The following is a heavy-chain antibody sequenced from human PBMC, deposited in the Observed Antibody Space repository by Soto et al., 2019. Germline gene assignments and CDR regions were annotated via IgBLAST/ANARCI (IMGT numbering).Heavy chain of an antibody. D-gene: IGHD5-12*01. J-gene: IGHJ4*01. CDR1: GYRFRKYA. CDR2: IHAGNGET. CDR3: ARPGYDPSFDF. V-gene: IGHV1-3*01. Sequence: GASVKVSCKASGYRFRKYAVHWVRQAPGQGLEWMGWIHAGNGETKYSQNFQGRVTITRDKSATTAYMELTTLTSEDTAVYYCARPGYDPSFDFWSHGSLVPVSS.